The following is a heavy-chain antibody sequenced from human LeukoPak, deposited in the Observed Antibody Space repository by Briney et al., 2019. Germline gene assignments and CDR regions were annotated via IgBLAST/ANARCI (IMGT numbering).Heavy chain of an antibody. V-gene: IGHV3-48*01. CDR1: GFTFSSYS. CDR2: ISSSSSTI. J-gene: IGHJ4*02. Sequence: PGGSLRLSCAASGFTFSSYSMNWVRQAPGKGLEWVSYISSSSSTIYYADSVKGRFTISRDNVKNSLYLQMNSLRAEDTAVYYCARVRSLERQYYFDYWGQGTLVTVSS. D-gene: IGHD1-1*01. CDR3: ARVRSLERQYYFDY.